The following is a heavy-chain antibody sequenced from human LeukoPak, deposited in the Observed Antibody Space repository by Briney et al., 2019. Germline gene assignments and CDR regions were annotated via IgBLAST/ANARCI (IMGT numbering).Heavy chain of an antibody. CDR3: ARSYSSSWVDY. D-gene: IGHD6-13*01. V-gene: IGHV3-48*04. J-gene: IGHJ4*02. CDR1: GVTFSSYS. Sequence: GGSLRLSCAASGVTFSSYSMNWVREGPGKGLEWGSYISSGSSTIYYADSVKGRFTISRDNANTSLYLQMHSLRAEDTAVYYCARSYSSSWVDYWGQGTLVTVSS. CDR2: ISSGSSTI.